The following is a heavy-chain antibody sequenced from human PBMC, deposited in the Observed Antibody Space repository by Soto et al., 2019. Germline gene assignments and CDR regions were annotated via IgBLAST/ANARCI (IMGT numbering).Heavy chain of an antibody. V-gene: IGHV1-8*01. CDR1: GYTFTSYY. D-gene: IGHD6-19*01. J-gene: IGHJ6*02. CDR3: ARGASSGWYDKGNYYYYGMDV. CDR2: MNPNSGNT. Sequence: ASLKVSCKASGYTFTSYYINWARQATGQGLEWMGWMNPNSGNTGYAQKFQGRVTMTRNTSISTAYMELSSLRSEDTAVYYCARGASSGWYDKGNYYYYGMDVWGQGTTVTVSS.